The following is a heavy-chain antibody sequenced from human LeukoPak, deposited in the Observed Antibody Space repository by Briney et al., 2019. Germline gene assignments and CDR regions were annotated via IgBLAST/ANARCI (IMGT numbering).Heavy chain of an antibody. Sequence: GGSLRLSCAASGFTFSSYEMNWVRQAPGKGLEWVSYISTSGSTIYYADSVKGRFTISRDNTKNSLYLQMNSLRAEDTAVYYCARGFFDMTYWGRGTLVTVSS. D-gene: IGHD3-9*01. CDR1: GFTFSSYE. CDR2: ISTSGSTI. CDR3: ARGFFDMTY. V-gene: IGHV3-48*03. J-gene: IGHJ4*02.